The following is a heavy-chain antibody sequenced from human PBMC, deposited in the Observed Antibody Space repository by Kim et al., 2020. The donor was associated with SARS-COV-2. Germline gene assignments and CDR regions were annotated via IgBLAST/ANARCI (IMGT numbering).Heavy chain of an antibody. CDR3: AKAGTNIEVEPTAWIDY. CDR2: IGGIGGGT. J-gene: IGHJ4*02. CDR1: GFTFSTYV. Sequence: GGSLRLSCAASGFTFSTYVMSWVRQAPGKGLEWVSAIGGIGGGTYYADSVKGRFTISRDNSKNTLYLQMNSLGAEDTALYYCAKAGTNIEVEPTAWIDYWGQGTLVTVSS. D-gene: IGHD2-2*01. V-gene: IGHV3-23*01.